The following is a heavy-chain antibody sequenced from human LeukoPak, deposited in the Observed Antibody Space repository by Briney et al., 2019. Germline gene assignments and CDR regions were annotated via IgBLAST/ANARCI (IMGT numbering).Heavy chain of an antibody. Sequence: TSETLSLTCTVSGYSINTAYYWGWIRQPPGKGLEWIGNIFHSGSTYYNPSLKSRVTISVDTSKNQFSLNLSSVTAADTAVYFCARRRGDAFDIWGQGTMVTVSS. V-gene: IGHV4-38-2*02. CDR2: IFHSGST. J-gene: IGHJ3*02. D-gene: IGHD3-10*01. CDR3: ARRRGDAFDI. CDR1: GYSINTAYY.